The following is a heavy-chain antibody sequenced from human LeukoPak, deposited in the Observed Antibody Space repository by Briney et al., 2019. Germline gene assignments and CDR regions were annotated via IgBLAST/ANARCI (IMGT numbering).Heavy chain of an antibody. V-gene: IGHV4-39*01. Sequence: SETLSLTCTVSGGAISNTSYYWAWIRQPPGHGLEWIGSASYSGSTSYNPSLESRVIISVDTSKNQFSLRLSSVTAADTAIYYCARLRSYGGNRGIAYWGQGTLAAVSS. CDR2: ASYSGST. CDR3: ARLRSYGGNRGIAY. CDR1: GGAISNTSYY. D-gene: IGHD4-23*01. J-gene: IGHJ4*02.